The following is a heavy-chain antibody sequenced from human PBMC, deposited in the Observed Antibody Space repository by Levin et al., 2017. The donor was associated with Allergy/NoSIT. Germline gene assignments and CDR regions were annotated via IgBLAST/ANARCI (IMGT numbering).Heavy chain of an antibody. CDR2: ISSSGSTI. V-gene: IGHV3-11*01. CDR3: ARDGDYPYYYYGMDV. Sequence: GESLKISCAASGFTFSDYYMSWIRQAPGKGLEWVSYISSSGSTIYYADSVKGRFTISRDNAKNSLYLQMNSLRAEDTAVYYCARDGDYPYYYYGMDVWGQGTTVTVSS. J-gene: IGHJ6*02. CDR1: GFTFSDYY. D-gene: IGHD4-17*01.